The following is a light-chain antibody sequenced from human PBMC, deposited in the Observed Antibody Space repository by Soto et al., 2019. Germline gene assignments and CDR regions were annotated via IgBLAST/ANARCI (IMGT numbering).Light chain of an antibody. J-gene: IGKJ1*01. V-gene: IGKV1-33*01. CDR3: QHYDNLPF. CDR2: DAS. CDR1: QDIRNY. Sequence: DIQMPQSPSSLSASVGDRVAITCQASQDIRNYLNWYQQKPGKAPKLLIYDASNLETGVPSRFSGSGSVTHFTFTISSLQPEDIATYYCQHYDNLPFFGPGTKVEI.